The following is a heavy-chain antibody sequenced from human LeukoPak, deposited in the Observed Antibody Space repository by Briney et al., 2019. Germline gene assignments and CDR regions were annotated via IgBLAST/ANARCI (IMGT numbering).Heavy chain of an antibody. Sequence: GGSLRLSCAASGFTFNNYNMNWVRQVPGKGLEWVSYISSSSSTIYYADSVRGRFIISRDNSKNTLYLQMNSLRAEDTAVYYCAKLLMANDYGDPWGQGTLVTVSS. CDR2: ISSSSSTI. CDR3: AKLLMANDYGDP. J-gene: IGHJ5*02. CDR1: GFTFNNYN. V-gene: IGHV3-48*01. D-gene: IGHD4-17*01.